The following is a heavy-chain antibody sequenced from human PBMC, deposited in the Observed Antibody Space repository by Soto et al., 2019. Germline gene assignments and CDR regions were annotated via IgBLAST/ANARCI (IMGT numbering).Heavy chain of an antibody. Sequence: QVQLVQSGAEVKKPGSSVKVSCKASGGTFSSYAISWVRQAPGQGLEWMGGIIPIFGTANYAQKFQGRVTITADESTSTAYMELSSLRSEDTAVYYCAGWAGLASSYDFWSGPFDYWGQGTLVTVSS. CDR3: AGWAGLASSYDFWSGPFDY. J-gene: IGHJ4*02. D-gene: IGHD3-3*01. V-gene: IGHV1-69*01. CDR2: IIPIFGTA. CDR1: GGTFSSYA.